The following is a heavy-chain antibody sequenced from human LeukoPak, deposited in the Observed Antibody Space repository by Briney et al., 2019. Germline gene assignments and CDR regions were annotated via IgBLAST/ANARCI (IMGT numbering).Heavy chain of an antibody. D-gene: IGHD2-2*01. CDR1: GGSISSGGYY. V-gene: IGHV4-31*03. CDR2: IYYSGST. Sequence: SQTLSLTCTVSGGSISSGGYYWSWIRQHPGKGLEWIGYIYYSGSTYYNPSLKSRVTISVDTSKNQFSLKLSSVTAADTAVYYCARVQRGLNCSSTSCYDHRYYYYYMDVWGKGTTVTVSS. J-gene: IGHJ6*03. CDR3: ARVQRGLNCSSTSCYDHRYYYYYMDV.